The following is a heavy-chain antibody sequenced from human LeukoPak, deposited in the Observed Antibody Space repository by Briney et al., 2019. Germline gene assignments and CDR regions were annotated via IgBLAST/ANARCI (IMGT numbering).Heavy chain of an antibody. D-gene: IGHD2-15*01. V-gene: IGHV4-39*01. CDR1: GGSIISTIYY. CDR3: ASRNSNLGYCSGGSCYNWFDP. Sequence: SETLSLTCTVSGGSIISTIYYGGWIRQPPGKGLEWIGTISYSGNTYYNPSLKSRVTISVDTSKSQLSLKLSSVTAADTAVYYCASRNSNLGYCSGGSCYNWFDPWGQGTLVTVSS. CDR2: ISYSGNT. J-gene: IGHJ5*02.